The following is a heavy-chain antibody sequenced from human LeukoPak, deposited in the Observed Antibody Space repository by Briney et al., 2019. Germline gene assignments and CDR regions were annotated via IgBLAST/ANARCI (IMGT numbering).Heavy chain of an antibody. D-gene: IGHD2-15*01. CDR2: IYHSGST. J-gene: IGHJ4*02. Sequence: PSETLSLTCAVYGGSFSGYYWSWIRQPPGKGLEWIGEIYHSGSTNYNPSLKSRVTISVDKSKNQFSLKLTSVTAADSAVYYCARNYCTGGSCYVNDDWGQGTLVTVSS. V-gene: IGHV4-34*01. CDR3: ARNYCTGGSCYVNDD. CDR1: GGSFSGYY.